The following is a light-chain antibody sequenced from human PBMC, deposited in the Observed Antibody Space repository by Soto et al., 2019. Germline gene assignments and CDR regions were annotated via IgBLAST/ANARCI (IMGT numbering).Light chain of an antibody. J-gene: IGLJ1*01. CDR1: SSNIGSNA. Sequence: QSALTQPPSASGTPGQRVTISCSGSSSNIGSNAVNWYQQFPGTAPKLLISTDNQRHSGVPDRISGSKSGTSASLAISGLQSEDEADYLCAAWDGSLNAYVFGTGTKLTVL. CDR2: TDN. V-gene: IGLV1-44*01. CDR3: AAWDGSLNAYV.